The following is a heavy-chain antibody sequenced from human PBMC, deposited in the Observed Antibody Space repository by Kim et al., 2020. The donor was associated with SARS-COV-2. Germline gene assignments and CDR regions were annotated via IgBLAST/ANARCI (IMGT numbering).Heavy chain of an antibody. CDR3: ARQGDSSGWYPLDYYYYYGMDV. CDR2: IDPSDSYT. V-gene: IGHV5-10-1*01. D-gene: IGHD6-19*01. J-gene: IGHJ6*02. CDR1: GYSFTSYW. Sequence: GESLKISCKGSGYSFTSYWISWVRQMPGKGLEWMGRIDPSDSYTNYSPSFQGHVTISADKSISTAYLQWSSLKASDTAMYYCARQGDSSGWYPLDYYYYYGMDVWGQATTVTVSS.